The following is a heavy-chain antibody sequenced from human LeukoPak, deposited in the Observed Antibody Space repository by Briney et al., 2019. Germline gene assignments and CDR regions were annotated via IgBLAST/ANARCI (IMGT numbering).Heavy chain of an antibody. CDR3: ARETDYYDSSGYSHFDY. Sequence: SETLSLTCAVYGGSFSGYYWSWIRQPPGKGLEWIGEINHSGSTNYNPSLKSRATISVDTSKNQFSLKLNTVTAADTAVYYCARETDYYDSSGYSHFDYWGQGTLVTVSS. D-gene: IGHD3-22*01. V-gene: IGHV4-34*01. J-gene: IGHJ4*02. CDR1: GGSFSGYY. CDR2: INHSGST.